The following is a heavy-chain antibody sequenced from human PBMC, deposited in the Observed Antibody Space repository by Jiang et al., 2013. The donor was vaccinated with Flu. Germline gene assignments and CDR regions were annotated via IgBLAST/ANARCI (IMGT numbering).Heavy chain of an antibody. CDR3: ARTSGSYQEDYYFDY. D-gene: IGHD1-26*01. Sequence: SVKVSCKASGYTFTSYGISWVRQAPGQGLEWMGWISAYNGNTNYAQKLQGRVTMTTDTSTSTAYMELRSLRSDDTAVYYCARTSGSYQEDYYFDYWGQGTLVTVSS. CDR1: GYTFTSYG. V-gene: IGHV1-18*01. J-gene: IGHJ4*02. CDR2: ISAYNGNT.